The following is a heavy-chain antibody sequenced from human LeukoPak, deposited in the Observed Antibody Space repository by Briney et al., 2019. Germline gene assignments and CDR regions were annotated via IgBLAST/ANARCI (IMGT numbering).Heavy chain of an antibody. Sequence: SETLSLTCTVSGGSISSYYWSWIRQPPGKGLEWIGDIYYSGSTNYNPSLKSRVTISVDTSKNQFSLKLSSVTAADTAVYYCARHSGIAAAGLIYFDYWGQGTLVTVSS. V-gene: IGHV4-59*08. CDR3: ARHSGIAAAGLIYFDY. CDR1: GGSISSYY. CDR2: IYYSGST. D-gene: IGHD6-13*01. J-gene: IGHJ4*02.